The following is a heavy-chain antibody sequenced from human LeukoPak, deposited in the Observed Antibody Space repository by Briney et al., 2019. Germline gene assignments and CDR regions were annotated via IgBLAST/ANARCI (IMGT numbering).Heavy chain of an antibody. V-gene: IGHV4-34*01. CDR1: GGSCSGYY. CDR2: INHSGST. J-gene: IGHJ4*02. CDR3: ARATLRTFDY. Sequence: SETLSLTCAVYGGSCSGYYWSWIRQPPGKGLEWIGEINHSGSTNYNPSLKSRVTISVDTSKNQFSLKLSSVTAADTAVYYCARATLRTFDYWGQGTLVTVSS. D-gene: IGHD1-1*01.